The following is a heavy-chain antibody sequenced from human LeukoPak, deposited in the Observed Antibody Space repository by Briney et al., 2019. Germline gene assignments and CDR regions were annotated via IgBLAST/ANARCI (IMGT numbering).Heavy chain of an antibody. V-gene: IGHV4-31*03. D-gene: IGHD4-17*01. CDR2: IYYSGST. Sequence: SETLSLTCTVSGGSISSGGYYWSWIRQHPGKGVEWIGYIYYSGSTYYNPSLKSRVTISVDTSKNQFSLKLSSVTAADTAVYYCARGTTVTTFGRIWGQGTLVTVSS. CDR1: GGSISSGGYY. J-gene: IGHJ4*02. CDR3: ARGTTVTTFGRI.